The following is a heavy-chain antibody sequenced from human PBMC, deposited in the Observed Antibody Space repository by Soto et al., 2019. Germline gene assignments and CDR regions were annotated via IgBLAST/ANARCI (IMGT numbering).Heavy chain of an antibody. Sequence: LRXCCAASGFTFSSYAMSWVRQAPGKGLEWVSAISGSGGSTYYADSVKGRFTISRDNSKNALYLQMNSLRAEDTAVYYCAKSRSGYSYGYNYWGQGTLVTVSS. CDR2: ISGSGGST. CDR1: GFTFSSYA. CDR3: AKSRSGYSYGYNY. V-gene: IGHV3-23*01. J-gene: IGHJ4*02. D-gene: IGHD5-18*01.